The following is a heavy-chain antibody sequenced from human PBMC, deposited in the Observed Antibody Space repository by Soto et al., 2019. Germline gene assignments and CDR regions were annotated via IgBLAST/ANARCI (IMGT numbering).Heavy chain of an antibody. CDR1: GFTFSNYA. Sequence: EVQLLESGGGLVQPGGSLRLSCAASGFTFSNYAMSWVRQAPGKGLEWVSTIGGSGGSTYYADSVKGLFTISRDNSKNTLYLQLNSMRAGDTAVNYFAQGVGIVVVPAAMLAAFNIWGRGTMVTVSS. CDR2: IGGSGGST. D-gene: IGHD2-2*01. CDR3: AQGVGIVVVPAAMLAAFNI. V-gene: IGHV3-23*01. J-gene: IGHJ3*02.